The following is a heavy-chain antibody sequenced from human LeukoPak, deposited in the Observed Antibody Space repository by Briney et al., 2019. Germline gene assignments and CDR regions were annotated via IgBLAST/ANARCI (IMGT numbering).Heavy chain of an antibody. J-gene: IGHJ4*02. V-gene: IGHV1-2*02. CDR3: ATDGGSSGWYFVLSY. CDR2: INPNSGDT. D-gene: IGHD6-19*01. CDR1: GYILTDYY. Sequence: ASVKVSCKASGYILTDYYMHWVRQAPGQGLEWMGWINPNSGDTNYAQKFQGRVTMTRDTSISTAYMELSRLRSDDTAVYYCATDGGSSGWYFVLSYWGQGTLVTVSS.